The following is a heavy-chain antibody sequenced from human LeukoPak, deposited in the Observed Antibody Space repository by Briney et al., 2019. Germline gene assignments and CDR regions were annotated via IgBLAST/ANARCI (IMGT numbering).Heavy chain of an antibody. D-gene: IGHD5-18*01. Sequence: GGSLRLSCAASGFMFSDYYMSWIRQAPGKGLEWVSHISSSGSTIYYADSVKGRFTTSRDNANSSLYLQINSLRAEDTAVYYCARCGGRGYSYGYPSYYYYMDAWGKGTTVTVSS. CDR3: ARCGGRGYSYGYPSYYYYMDA. CDR2: ISSSGSTI. V-gene: IGHV3-11*04. J-gene: IGHJ6*03. CDR1: GFMFSDYY.